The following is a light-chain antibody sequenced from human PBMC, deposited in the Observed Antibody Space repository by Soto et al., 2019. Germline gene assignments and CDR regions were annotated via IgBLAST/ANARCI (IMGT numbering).Light chain of an antibody. CDR1: QDISIY. Sequence: DIQMTQSPSSLSASVGDRVTITCQASQDISIYLNWYQHKPGTAPKLLIYDASNLETGVPSRFSGGGSGTDFTFTISSLQAEDIATYFCQQYDNLPLTFGGGTKVEIK. CDR3: QQYDNLPLT. J-gene: IGKJ4*01. V-gene: IGKV1-33*01. CDR2: DAS.